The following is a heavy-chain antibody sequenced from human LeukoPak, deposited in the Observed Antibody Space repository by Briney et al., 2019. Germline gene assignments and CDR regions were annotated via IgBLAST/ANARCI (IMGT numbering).Heavy chain of an antibody. V-gene: IGHV3-49*03. Sequence: PGGSLRLSCRASGFTFGDYAMSWFRQAPGKGLEWVGFIRSKAYGGTTEYAASVRGRFTISRDDSKSIAYLQMNSLKTEDTAVYYCTRAYTQLGFDPWGQGTLVTVPS. CDR3: TRAYTQLGFDP. CDR2: IRSKAYGGTT. J-gene: IGHJ5*02. CDR1: GFTFGDYA. D-gene: IGHD2-2*01.